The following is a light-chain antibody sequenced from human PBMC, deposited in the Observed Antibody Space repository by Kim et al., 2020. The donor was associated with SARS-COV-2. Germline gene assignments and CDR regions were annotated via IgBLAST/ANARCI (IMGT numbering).Light chain of an antibody. J-gene: IGLJ3*02. CDR3: DSRDSSGNHWV. CDR1: SLRIYY. V-gene: IGLV3-19*01. CDR2: GKN. Sequence: SSELTQDPVVSVALGQTVRITCQGDSLRIYYASWYQQKPGQAPVLVIYGKNNRPSGIPDRFSGSSSGNTASLTITGAQAEDEADYYCDSRDSSGNHWVFGGGTKVTVL.